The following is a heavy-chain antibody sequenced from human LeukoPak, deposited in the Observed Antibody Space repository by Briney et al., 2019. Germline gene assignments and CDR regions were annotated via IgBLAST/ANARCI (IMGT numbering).Heavy chain of an antibody. CDR2: VYYSGST. J-gene: IGHJ1*01. Sequence: SETLSLTCTVSGGSNSSYYWSWIRQPPGKGLEWIGYVYYSGSTNYNPSLKSRVTISVDTSKNQFSLKLSSVTAADTAVYYCATSSWGPPEWEYFQHWGQGTLVTVSS. V-gene: IGHV4-59*01. CDR1: GGSNSSYY. D-gene: IGHD6-13*01. CDR3: ATSSWGPPEWEYFQH.